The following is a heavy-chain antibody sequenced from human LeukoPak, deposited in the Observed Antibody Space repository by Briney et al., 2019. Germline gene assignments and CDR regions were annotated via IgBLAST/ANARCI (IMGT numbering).Heavy chain of an antibody. Sequence: GGSLRLSCAASGFTFSSYAMSWVRQAPGKGLEWVSAISGSGGSTYYADSVKGRFTISRDNSKNTLYLQMNSLRAEDTAVYYCATSYGSGSYLGMDVWGQGTTVTVSS. CDR2: ISGSGGST. V-gene: IGHV3-23*01. J-gene: IGHJ6*02. CDR1: GFTFSSYA. D-gene: IGHD3-10*01. CDR3: ATSYGSGSYLGMDV.